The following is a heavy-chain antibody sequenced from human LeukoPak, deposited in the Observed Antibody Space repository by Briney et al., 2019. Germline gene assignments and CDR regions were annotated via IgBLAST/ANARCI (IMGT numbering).Heavy chain of an antibody. CDR3: ARGGLILRYFVDYYYYYMDV. J-gene: IGHJ6*03. CDR1: GYIFIGYY. CDR2: INPNSGGT. Sequence: ASVKVSCKASGYIFIGYYMHWVRQAPGKGLEWVGRINPNSGGTKYAQKFQGRVTMTRDTSISTAYMELSRLRSDDTAVYYCARGGLILRYFVDYYYYYMDVWGKGTTVTVSS. D-gene: IGHD3-9*01. V-gene: IGHV1-2*06.